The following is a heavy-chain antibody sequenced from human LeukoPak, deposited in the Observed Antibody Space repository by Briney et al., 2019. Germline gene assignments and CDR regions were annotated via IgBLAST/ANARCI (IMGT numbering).Heavy chain of an antibody. CDR3: AKSGRYCSGGSCYQEASLDY. J-gene: IGHJ4*02. V-gene: IGHV3-23*01. CDR1: GFTFSTYA. D-gene: IGHD2-15*01. CDR2: ITGSGRDT. Sequence: GGSLRLSCAASGFTFSTYAMNWVRQAPGKRLEWVSSITGSGRDTYYADSVTGRFTISRDNSKNTLYLQMNSLRAEDTAVYYCAKSGRYCSGGSCYQEASLDYWGQGTLVTVSS.